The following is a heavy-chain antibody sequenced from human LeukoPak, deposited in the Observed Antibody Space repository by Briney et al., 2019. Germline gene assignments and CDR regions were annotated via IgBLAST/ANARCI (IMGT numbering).Heavy chain of an antibody. CDR1: GGSITNYY. J-gene: IGHJ4*02. Sequence: PSETLSLTCTVSGGSITNYYWSWIRQPPGKGLEWIGYIYTSGNTNSNPSLKSRVTMSLDTSKNQFSLNLTTVTATDTAIYYCTRQPYTGWFLDWGQGTLVTVSS. D-gene: IGHD3-10*01. CDR2: IYTSGNT. CDR3: TRQPYTGWFLD. V-gene: IGHV4-4*09.